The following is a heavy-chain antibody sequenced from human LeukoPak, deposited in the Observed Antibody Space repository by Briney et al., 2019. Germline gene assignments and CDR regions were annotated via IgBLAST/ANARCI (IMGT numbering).Heavy chain of an antibody. Sequence: PGGSLRLSCAASGFTFSSYSMKWVRQAPGKGREWVSSISSSSSYIYYADSVKGRFTISRDNDKNSLYLQMNSLRAEDTAVYYCAKAIYYYDSSGPIDYWGQGTLVTVSS. V-gene: IGHV3-21*01. J-gene: IGHJ4*02. CDR3: AKAIYYYDSSGPIDY. CDR2: ISSSSSYI. D-gene: IGHD3-22*01. CDR1: GFTFSSYS.